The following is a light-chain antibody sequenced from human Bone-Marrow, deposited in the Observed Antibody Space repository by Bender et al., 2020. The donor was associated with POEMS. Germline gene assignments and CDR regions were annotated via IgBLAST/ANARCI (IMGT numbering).Light chain of an antibody. CDR1: SSDVGSYNF. CDR2: EVT. Sequence: QSALTQPASVSGSPGQSITISCTGASSDVGSYNFVSWYQQHPGKAPKLIIYEVTKGPSGVSNRFSGSKSGNTASLTISGLQAEDETDYYCTSYTSSNTLVFGGGTKVTVL. CDR3: TSYTSSNTLV. J-gene: IGLJ3*02. V-gene: IGLV2-14*02.